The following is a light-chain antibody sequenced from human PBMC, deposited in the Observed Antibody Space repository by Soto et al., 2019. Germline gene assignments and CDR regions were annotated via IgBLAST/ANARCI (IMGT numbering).Light chain of an antibody. CDR2: GAS. Sequence: EIVMTQSPATLSVSPGERATLSCRASQSISSYLAWYQQKPGQAPRLLIYGASTRATGIPARFSGSGSGTEFTLTISSLQSEDFAVYYCQQYNNWPPLTFGGGTKVENK. V-gene: IGKV3-15*01. J-gene: IGKJ4*01. CDR3: QQYNNWPPLT. CDR1: QSISSY.